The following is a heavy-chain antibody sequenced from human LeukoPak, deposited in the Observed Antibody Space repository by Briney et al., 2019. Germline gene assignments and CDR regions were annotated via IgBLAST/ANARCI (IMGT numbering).Heavy chain of an antibody. CDR2: IKQDGSEK. V-gene: IGHV3-7*01. CDR3: AKVAKYYYGSETYYFFEH. D-gene: IGHD3-10*01. CDR1: GFTFSSYW. Sequence: GGSLRLSCAASGFTFSSYWMSWVRQAPGKGLEWVANIKQDGSEKFYVDSVKGRFTISRDNAKNSLYLQMNSLRVEDTAVYYCAKVAKYYYGSETYYFFEHWGQGTPVTASS. J-gene: IGHJ4*02.